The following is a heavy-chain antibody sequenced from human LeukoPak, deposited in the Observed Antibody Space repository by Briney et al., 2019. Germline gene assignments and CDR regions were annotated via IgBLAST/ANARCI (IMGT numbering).Heavy chain of an antibody. CDR2: IYWDDDK. V-gene: IGHV2-5*02. CDR3: ARQYSSSSEDYFDY. J-gene: IGHJ4*02. CDR1: GFSLSTSGVG. Sequence: ESGPTLVKPTQTLTLTCTFSGFSLSTSGVGVGWIRQPPGKALEWLALIYWDDDKRYSPSLKSRLTITKDTSKNQVVLTMTNMDPVDTATYYCARQYSSSSEDYFDYWGQGTLVTVSS. D-gene: IGHD6-6*01.